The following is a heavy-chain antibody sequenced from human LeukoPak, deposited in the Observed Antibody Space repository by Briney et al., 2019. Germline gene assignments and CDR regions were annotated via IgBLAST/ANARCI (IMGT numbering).Heavy chain of an antibody. CDR3: ARYYYGSGSYVSPPYYYSYMDV. J-gene: IGHJ6*03. Sequence: GASVKVSCKASGYTFTSYGISWVRQAPGQGLEWMGWISAYNGNTNYAQKLQGRVTMTTDTSTSTAYMELRSMRSDDTAMYYCARYYYGSGSYVSPPYYYSYMDVWGKGTTVTVSS. CDR2: ISAYNGNT. CDR1: GYTFTSYG. V-gene: IGHV1-18*01. D-gene: IGHD3-10*01.